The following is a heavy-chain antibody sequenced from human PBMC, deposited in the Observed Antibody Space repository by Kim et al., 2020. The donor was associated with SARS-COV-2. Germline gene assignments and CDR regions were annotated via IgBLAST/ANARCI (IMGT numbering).Heavy chain of an antibody. V-gene: IGHV1-18*01. Sequence: AQKLQGRVTMTTDTSTSTAYMELRSLRSDDTAVYYCARHSAYGDYYGMDVWGQGTTVTVSS. CDR3: ARHSAYGDYYGMDV. D-gene: IGHD4-17*01. J-gene: IGHJ6*02.